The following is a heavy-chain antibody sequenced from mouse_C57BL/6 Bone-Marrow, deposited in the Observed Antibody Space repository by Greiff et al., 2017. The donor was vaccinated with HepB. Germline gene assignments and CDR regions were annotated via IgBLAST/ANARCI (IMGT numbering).Heavy chain of an antibody. J-gene: IGHJ3*01. Sequence: EVQLQQSGPELVKPGASVKISCKASGYTFTDYYMNWVKQSHGKSLEWIGDINPNNGGTSYNQKFKGKATLTVDKSSSTAYMELRSLTSEDSAVYYCAIQDRSYRFAYWGQGTLVTVSA. CDR3: AIQDRSYRFAY. CDR2: INPNNGGT. D-gene: IGHD1-1*01. V-gene: IGHV1-26*01. CDR1: GYTFTDYY.